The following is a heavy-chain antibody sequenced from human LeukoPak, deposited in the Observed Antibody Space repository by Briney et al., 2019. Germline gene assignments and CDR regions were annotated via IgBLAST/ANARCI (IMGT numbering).Heavy chain of an antibody. CDR2: IYYSGST. Sequence: SETLSLTCTVSGGSISSSSYYWDWIRQPPGKGLEWIGSIYYSGSTYYNPSLKSRVTISVDTSKNQFSLKLSSVTAADTAVYYCATKNYDFWSGYGHYYYYMDVWGKGTTVTVSS. J-gene: IGHJ6*03. CDR3: ATKNYDFWSGYGHYYYYMDV. D-gene: IGHD3-3*01. CDR1: GGSISSSSYY. V-gene: IGHV4-39*01.